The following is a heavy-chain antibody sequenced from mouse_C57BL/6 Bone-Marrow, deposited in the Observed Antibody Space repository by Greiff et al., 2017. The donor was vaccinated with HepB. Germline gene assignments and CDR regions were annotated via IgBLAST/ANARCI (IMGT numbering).Heavy chain of an antibody. CDR3: TRGLRLFAY. D-gene: IGHD3-2*02. Sequence: EVMLVESGAGLVKPGGSLKLSCAASGFTFSSYAMSWVRQTPEKRLEWVAYISSGGDYIYYADTVKGRFTISRDNARNTLYLQMSSLKSEDTAMYYCTRGLRLFAYWGQGTLVTVSA. V-gene: IGHV5-9-1*02. CDR2: ISSGGDYI. CDR1: GFTFSSYA. J-gene: IGHJ3*01.